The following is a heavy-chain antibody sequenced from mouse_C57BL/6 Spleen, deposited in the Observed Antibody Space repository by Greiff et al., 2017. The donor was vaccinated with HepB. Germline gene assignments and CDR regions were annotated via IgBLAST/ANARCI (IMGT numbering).Heavy chain of an antibody. CDR2: IYPGSGST. CDR1: GYTFTSYW. CDR3: ARGGLRPHYYAMDY. J-gene: IGHJ4*01. D-gene: IGHD2-4*01. Sequence: VQLQQPGAELVKPGASVKMSCKASGYTFTSYWITWVKQRPGQGLEWIGDIYPGSGSTNYNEKFKSKATLTVDTSSSTAYMQLSSLTSEDSAVYYCARGGLRPHYYAMDYWGQGTSVTVSS. V-gene: IGHV1-55*01.